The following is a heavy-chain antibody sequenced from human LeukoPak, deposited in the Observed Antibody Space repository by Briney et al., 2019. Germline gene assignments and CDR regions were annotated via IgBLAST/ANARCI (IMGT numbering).Heavy chain of an antibody. J-gene: IGHJ3*02. Sequence: SVKVSCKASGGTFSSYAISWVRQAPGQGLGWMGGIIPIFGTANYAQKFQGRVTITADESTSTAYMELSSLGSEDTAVYYCARFSSGYCSGGSCYETIFADAFDIWGQGTMVTVSS. V-gene: IGHV1-69*13. CDR1: GGTFSSYA. CDR2: IIPIFGTA. CDR3: ARFSSGYCSGGSCYETIFADAFDI. D-gene: IGHD2-15*01.